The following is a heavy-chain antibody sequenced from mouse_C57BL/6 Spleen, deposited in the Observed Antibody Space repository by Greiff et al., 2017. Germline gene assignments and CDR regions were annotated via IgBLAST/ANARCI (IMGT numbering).Heavy chain of an antibody. CDR3: ASQAGSVYAMDY. D-gene: IGHD3-2*02. CDR1: GYTFTSYW. Sequence: QVQLQQPGAELVKPGASVKLSCKASGYTFTSYWMHWVKQRPGQGLEWIGMIHPNSGSTNYNEKFKSKATLTVDKSSSTAYMQLSSLTSEDSAVYYCASQAGSVYAMDYWGQGTTVTVSS. V-gene: IGHV1-64*01. CDR2: IHPNSGST. J-gene: IGHJ4*01.